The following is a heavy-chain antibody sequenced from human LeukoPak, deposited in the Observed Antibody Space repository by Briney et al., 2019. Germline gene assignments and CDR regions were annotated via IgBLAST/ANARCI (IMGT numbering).Heavy chain of an antibody. CDR1: GCTFSSHW. Sequence: GGSLRLSCAASGCTFSSHWMSWVRQAPGKGLEWVAIIKTDGSEEDYVDAVKGRFTISRDNAKNCLYLQMNNLRAEDTAVYYCARDWNGSGWPTDYWGQGTLVTVSS. J-gene: IGHJ4*02. D-gene: IGHD6-19*01. CDR3: ARDWNGSGWPTDY. CDR2: IKTDGSEE. V-gene: IGHV3-7*05.